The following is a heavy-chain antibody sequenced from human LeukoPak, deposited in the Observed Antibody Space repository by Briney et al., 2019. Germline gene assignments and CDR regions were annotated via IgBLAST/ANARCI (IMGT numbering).Heavy chain of an antibody. V-gene: IGHV3-7*01. D-gene: IGHD3-10*01. CDR3: AKERGSGHWYFDL. J-gene: IGHJ2*01. CDR1: GFTFSSYW. CDR2: INQDGGEK. Sequence: GGSLRLSCAASGFTFSSYWMSWVRQAPGKGLEWVANINQDGGEKYYVDSVKGRFTISRDNAKNSLYLQMNSLRAEDTAVYHCAKERGSGHWYFDLWGRGTLVTVSS.